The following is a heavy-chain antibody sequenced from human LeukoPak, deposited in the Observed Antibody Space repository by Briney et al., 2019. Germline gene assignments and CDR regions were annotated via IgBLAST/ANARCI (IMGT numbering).Heavy chain of an antibody. CDR1: GYTFTDYY. CDR3: ARSNIAVRRGDNWFDP. D-gene: IGHD6-6*01. J-gene: IGHJ5*02. CDR2: IGPNSGGT. V-gene: IGHV1-2*02. Sequence: ASVKVSCKASGYTFTDYYMHWVRQAPGQGLEWMGWIGPNSGGTNYAQKFQGRVIMTRDSSISTAYMELTRLISDDTAVYYCARSNIAVRRGDNWFDPWGQGTLVTVSS.